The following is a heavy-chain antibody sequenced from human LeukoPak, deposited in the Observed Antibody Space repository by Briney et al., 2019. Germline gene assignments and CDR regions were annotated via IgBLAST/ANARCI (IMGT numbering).Heavy chain of an antibody. D-gene: IGHD2-15*01. CDR3: AKGFSVRGRFDP. V-gene: IGHV3-23*01. CDR1: GLTFSSNS. Sequence: GGSLRLSCVASGLTFSSNSMSWVRQPPGMGLGWVSGISVSGITVYADSVKGRLTISRDNSKNTLYLQVNNLRAEDTALYYCAKGFSVRGRFDPWGQGTQVTVSS. J-gene: IGHJ5*02. CDR2: ISVSGIT.